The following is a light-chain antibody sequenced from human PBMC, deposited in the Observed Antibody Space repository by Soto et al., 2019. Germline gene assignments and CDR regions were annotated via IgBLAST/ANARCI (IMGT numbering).Light chain of an antibody. CDR3: QKYNSAPLT. Sequence: DIQMTQSPSSLSASLGDRVTITCRASQGIGVYLAWFQQKPGNVPKLLIYAASTLQSGVPFRFSGSGSGTDFTLTISSLQPEDDATYYCQKYNSAPLTFGGGTKVEIK. CDR1: QGIGVY. V-gene: IGKV1-27*01. CDR2: AAS. J-gene: IGKJ4*01.